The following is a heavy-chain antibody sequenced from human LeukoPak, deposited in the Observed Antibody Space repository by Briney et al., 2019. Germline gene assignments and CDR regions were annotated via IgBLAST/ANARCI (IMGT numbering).Heavy chain of an antibody. CDR1: RFTFCCYG. CDR3: AKGEADYYGAGSYPD. J-gene: IGHJ4*02. V-gene: IGHV3-23*01. Sequence: GGSLRLSCAGYRFTFCCYGRSRVPQAPGKGLEWVSAISGSGGSTYYEDTVKGRFTISRDNSKNTLYLQMNSLRAEDTAVYYCAKGEADYYGAGSYPDWGQGTLVTVSS. CDR2: ISGSGGST. D-gene: IGHD3-10*01.